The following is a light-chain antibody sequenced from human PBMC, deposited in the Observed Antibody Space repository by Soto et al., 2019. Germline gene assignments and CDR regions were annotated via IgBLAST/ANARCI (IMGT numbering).Light chain of an antibody. CDR3: SSYAGSNNVV. V-gene: IGLV2-8*01. CDR2: AVT. J-gene: IGLJ1*01. Sequence: QSALTQPPSASGFPGQSGTISCTGTSSEVWYYDYVPWYQQHPGNATTLVIYAVTKRPSGAPDRVSASKSGNTASLTVSGLRAEDEADYYCSSYAGSNNVVFGTGTKVTVL. CDR1: SSEVWYYDY.